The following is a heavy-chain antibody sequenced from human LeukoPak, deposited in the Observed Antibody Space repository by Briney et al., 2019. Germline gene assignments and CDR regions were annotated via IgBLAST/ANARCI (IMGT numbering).Heavy chain of an antibody. CDR1: GGSISSYY. J-gene: IGHJ6*02. V-gene: IGHV4-59*08. Sequence: PSETLSLTCTVSGGSISSYYWSWIRQPPGKGLEWIGYIYYSGSTNYNPSLKSRVTISVDTSKNQFSLKLSSVTAADTAVYYCARHRGVSSGWAGVVDYYYGMDVWGQGTTVTVSS. CDR2: IYYSGST. D-gene: IGHD6-19*01. CDR3: ARHRGVSSGWAGVVDYYYGMDV.